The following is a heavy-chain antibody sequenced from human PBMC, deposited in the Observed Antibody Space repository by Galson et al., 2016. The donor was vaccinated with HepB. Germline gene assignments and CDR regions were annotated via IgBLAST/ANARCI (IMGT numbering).Heavy chain of an antibody. CDR3: ARGLAPSEAIVQSPDY. J-gene: IGHJ4*02. CDR2: IYYSGRT. Sequence: SETLSLTCTVSGGSMRGLYWSWIRQAPGKGLEVIGYIYYSGRTNYRPSLTSRVTISADTSRNQFSLKLTSVTPADTGVYYCARGLAPSEAIVQSPDYWGQGILITVSS. D-gene: IGHD3-16*02. CDR1: GGSMRGLY. V-gene: IGHV4-59*11.